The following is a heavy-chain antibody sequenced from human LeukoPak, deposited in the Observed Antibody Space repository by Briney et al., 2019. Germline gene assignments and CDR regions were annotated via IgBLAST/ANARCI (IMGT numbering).Heavy chain of an antibody. D-gene: IGHD1-26*01. CDR1: GFSFYNFA. J-gene: IGHJ4*02. CDR2: ISGRGGSL. CDR3: VKVSGRGPRGPFDS. V-gene: IGHV3-23*01. Sequence: GGSLRLSCAASGFSFYNFAMSWVRQAPGKGLEWVSGISGRGGSLYYEESVKGRFGISRDVPKSMLYLEMKSLRVDDTAVYYCVKVSGRGPRGPFDSWGQGTLVTVSS.